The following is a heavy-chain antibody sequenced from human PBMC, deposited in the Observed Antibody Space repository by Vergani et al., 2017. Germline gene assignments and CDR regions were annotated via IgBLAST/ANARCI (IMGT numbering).Heavy chain of an antibody. CDR1: GGSISSYY. J-gene: IGHJ5*02. Sequence: QVQLQESGPGLVKPSETLSLTCTVSGGSISSYYWSWIRQPPGKGLEWIGYIYYSGSTNYNPSLKSRVTISVATSKNQFSLKLSSVTAADTAVYYCARTLALGGYNWFDPWGQGTLVTVSS. CDR3: ARTLALGGYNWFDP. V-gene: IGHV4-59*01. D-gene: IGHD1-26*01. CDR2: IYYSGST.